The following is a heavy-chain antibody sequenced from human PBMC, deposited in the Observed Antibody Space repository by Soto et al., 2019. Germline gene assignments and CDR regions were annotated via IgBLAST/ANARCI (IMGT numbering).Heavy chain of an antibody. V-gene: IGHV3-30-3*01. J-gene: IGHJ6*02. CDR2: ISYDGSNK. D-gene: IGHD2-21*02. CDR1: GFTFSSYA. Sequence: QVQLVESGGGVVQPGRSLRLSCAASGFTFSSYAMHWVRQAPGKGLERVAVISYDGSNKYYADSVKGRFTISRDNSKNTLYLQMNSLRAEDTAVYYCYGGGHLYYYYYGMDVCGQGTTVTVSS. CDR3: YGGGHLYYYYYGMDV.